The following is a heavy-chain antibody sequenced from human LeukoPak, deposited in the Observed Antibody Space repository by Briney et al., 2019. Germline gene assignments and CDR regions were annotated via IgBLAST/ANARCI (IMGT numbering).Heavy chain of an antibody. CDR1: GFTFSSYA. CDR2: ISGSGGST. J-gene: IGHJ6*02. Sequence: PGGSLRLSCAASGFTFSSYAMSWVRQAPGKGLEWVSAISGSGGSTYYADSVKGRFTISRDNSKNTLYLQMNSLRAEDTAVYYCARDLGSIAVAGRPSGYYYYGMDVWGQGTTVTVSS. CDR3: ARDLGSIAVAGRPSGYYYYGMDV. V-gene: IGHV3-23*01. D-gene: IGHD6-19*01.